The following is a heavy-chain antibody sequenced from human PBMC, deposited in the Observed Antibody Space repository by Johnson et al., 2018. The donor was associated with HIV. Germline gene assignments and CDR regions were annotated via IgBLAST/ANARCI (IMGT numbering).Heavy chain of an antibody. CDR3: ARAGWGWLDAFDI. CDR2: ISYDGSNK. J-gene: IGHJ3*02. Sequence: VQLVESGGGVVQPGRSLRLSCAASGFSFSSYAMPWVRQSPGKGLEWVAVISYDGSNKYYADSVKGRFTISRDNSKNTLYLQMNSLRAEERAGYYCARAGWGWLDAFDIWGHGTMVTVSS. D-gene: IGHD6-19*01. V-gene: IGHV3-30-3*01. CDR1: GFSFSSYA.